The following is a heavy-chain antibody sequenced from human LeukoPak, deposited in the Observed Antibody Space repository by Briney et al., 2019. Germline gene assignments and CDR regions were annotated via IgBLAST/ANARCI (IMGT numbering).Heavy chain of an antibody. J-gene: IGHJ5*02. CDR3: ARDSETLLWFGESPNWFDP. D-gene: IGHD3-10*01. CDR2: INPSGDVR. Sequence: ASVKVSCKASGYTFGTHWMHWVRQAPGQGLEWMAIINPSGDVRSYAQKFQGRVTVTRDMSTRTVYMELSDLRPEDTAVYYCARDSETLLWFGESPNWFDPWGQGTLVTVSS. V-gene: IGHV1-46*01. CDR1: GYTFGTHW.